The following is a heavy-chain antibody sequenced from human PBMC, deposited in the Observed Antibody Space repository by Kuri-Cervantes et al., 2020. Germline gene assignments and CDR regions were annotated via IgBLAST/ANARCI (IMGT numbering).Heavy chain of an antibody. CDR1: GFTFSSYG. J-gene: IGHJ5*02. CDR3: AKDPQQLDEPKNWFDP. CDR2: IWYDGSNK. Sequence: GESLKISCAASGFTFSSYGMHWVRQAPGKGLEWVAVIWYDGSNKYYADSVKGRFTISRDNSKNTLYLQMNSLRAEDTAVYYCAKDPQQLDEPKNWFDPWGQGTLVTVSS. V-gene: IGHV3-30*02. D-gene: IGHD6-13*01.